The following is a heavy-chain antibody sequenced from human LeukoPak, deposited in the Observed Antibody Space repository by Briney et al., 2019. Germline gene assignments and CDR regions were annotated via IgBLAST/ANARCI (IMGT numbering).Heavy chain of an antibody. V-gene: IGHV1-2*02. J-gene: IGHJ3*02. D-gene: IGHD6-19*01. CDR3: ARGIAVAALGADAFDI. Sequence: GASVKVSCKASGYTFTGYYMHWVRQAPGQGLEWMGWINPNSGGTNYAQKFQGRVTMTRDTSISTAYMELSRLRSDDTAVYYCARGIAVAALGADAFDIWGQGTMATVSS. CDR1: GYTFTGYY. CDR2: INPNSGGT.